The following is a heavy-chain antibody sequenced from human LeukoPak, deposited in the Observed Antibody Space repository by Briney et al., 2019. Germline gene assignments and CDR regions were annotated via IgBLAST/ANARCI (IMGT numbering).Heavy chain of an antibody. D-gene: IGHD3-22*01. CDR2: ISSSGSTI. CDR3: ARDFDYYDSSGYYIN. J-gene: IGHJ4*02. Sequence: PGGSLRLSCAASGFTFSDYYMSWIRQAPGKGLEWVSYISSSGSTIYYADSVEGRFTISRDNAKNSLYPQMNSLRAEDTAVYYCARDFDYYDSSGYYINWGQGTLVTVSS. V-gene: IGHV3-11*01. CDR1: GFTFSDYY.